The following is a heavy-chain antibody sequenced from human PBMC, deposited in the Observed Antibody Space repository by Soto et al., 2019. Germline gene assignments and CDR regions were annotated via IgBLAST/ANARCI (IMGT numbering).Heavy chain of an antibody. CDR2: ISAYNGNT. Sequence: GALVKVSCKASGYTFTSYGISWVRQAPGQGLEWMGWISAYNGNTNYAQKLQGRVTMTTDTSTSTAYMELRSLRSDDTAVYYCARERGDYYDSSGYYSAERGTDYWGQGTLVTVSS. CDR1: GYTFTSYG. CDR3: ARERGDYYDSSGYYSAERGTDY. V-gene: IGHV1-18*01. D-gene: IGHD3-22*01. J-gene: IGHJ4*02.